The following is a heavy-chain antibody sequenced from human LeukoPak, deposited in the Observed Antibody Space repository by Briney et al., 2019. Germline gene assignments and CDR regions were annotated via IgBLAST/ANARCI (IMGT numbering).Heavy chain of an antibody. CDR1: GFTFSSYA. J-gene: IGHJ5*02. V-gene: IGHV3-30-3*01. CDR3: ARDFSMVTSWFDP. Sequence: GGSLRLSCAASGFTFSSYAMHWVRQAPGKGLEWVAVISYDGSNKYYADSVKGRFTISRDNSKNTLYLQMNSLRAEDTAVYYCARDFSMVTSWFDPWGQGTLVTVSS. CDR2: ISYDGSNK. D-gene: IGHD4-17*01.